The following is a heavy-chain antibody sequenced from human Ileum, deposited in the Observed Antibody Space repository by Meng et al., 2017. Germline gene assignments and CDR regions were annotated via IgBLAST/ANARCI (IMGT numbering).Heavy chain of an antibody. J-gene: IGHJ4*02. V-gene: IGHV1-3*04. CDR1: GYTFTSYT. D-gene: IGHD3-22*01. CDR3: ASAHYDSSGSVDY. Sequence: QVQLIQPGAEVKRPGASVKVPCKASGYTFTSYTMHWVRQAPGQRLEWMGWINTGNGYTKYSQKFQDRVTITRDTSASTAYMELSSLRSEDTAVYYCASAHYDSSGSVDYWGQGTLVTVSS. CDR2: INTGNGYT.